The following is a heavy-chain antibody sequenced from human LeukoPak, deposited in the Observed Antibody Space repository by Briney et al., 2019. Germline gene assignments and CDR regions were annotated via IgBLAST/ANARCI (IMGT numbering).Heavy chain of an antibody. CDR1: GGSISSGSYY. CDR3: AREVDFGVVPNWFDP. CDR2: IYTSGST. Sequence: SQTLSLTCTVSGGSISSGSYYWSWIRQPAGKGLEWIGRIYTSGSTNYNPSLKSRVTISVDTSMNQFSLKLSSVTAADTAVYYCAREVDFGVVPNWFDPWGQGTLVTVSS. V-gene: IGHV4-61*02. D-gene: IGHD3-3*01. J-gene: IGHJ5*02.